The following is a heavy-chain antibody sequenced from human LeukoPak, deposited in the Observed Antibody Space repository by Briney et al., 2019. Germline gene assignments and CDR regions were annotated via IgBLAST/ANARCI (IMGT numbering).Heavy chain of an antibody. CDR1: GFTFSSYS. CDR3: ARAVAGAVSWFDP. CDR2: IYYSGST. V-gene: IGHV4-59*01. J-gene: IGHJ5*02. D-gene: IGHD6-19*01. Sequence: KPGGSLRLSCAASGFTFSSYSMNWVRQPPGKGLEWIGYIYYSGSTNYNPSLKSRVTISVDTSKNQFSLKLSSVTAADTAVYYCARAVAGAVSWFDPWGQGTLVTVSS.